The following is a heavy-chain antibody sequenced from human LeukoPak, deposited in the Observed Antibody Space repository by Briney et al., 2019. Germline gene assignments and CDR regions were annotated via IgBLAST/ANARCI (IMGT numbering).Heavy chain of an antibody. V-gene: IGHV3-15*01. CDR2: IKSRGGGETT. CDR3: AWQTKFDFWRMDY. Sequence: GGSLRLSCAASEFGFTAAWMSWVRQAPGKGPEWVGRIKSRGGGETTDYAAPVKGRFTISRDDSKDTLYLQMDGLKTEDTAVYYCAWQTKFDFWRMDYWGLGTLVTVSS. J-gene: IGHJ4*02. D-gene: IGHD3-3*01. CDR1: EFGFTAAW.